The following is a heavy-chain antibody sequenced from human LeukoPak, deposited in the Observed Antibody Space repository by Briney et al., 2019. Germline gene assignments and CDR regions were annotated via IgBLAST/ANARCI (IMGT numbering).Heavy chain of an antibody. CDR1: GYTFTDYY. Sequence: ASVTVSCKASGYTFTDYYMHWVRQAPGRGLEWMGWSNPNSGATNYAQKFQGRVTMTSDSSISTAYMDLSRLRSDDTAVYHRARERDAGVGVVRDYYYMGVWGKGTPVTVSS. CDR2: SNPNSGAT. CDR3: ARERDAGVGVVRDYYYMGV. V-gene: IGHV1-2*02. J-gene: IGHJ6*03. D-gene: IGHD3-3*01.